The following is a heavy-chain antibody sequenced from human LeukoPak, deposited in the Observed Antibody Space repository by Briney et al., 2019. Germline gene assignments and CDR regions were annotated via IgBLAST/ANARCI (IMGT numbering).Heavy chain of an antibody. CDR2: LYYGGRT. J-gene: IGHJ4*02. CDR3: ARHEGRRDDYIDY. V-gene: IGHV4-59*08. CDR1: GASISGYY. Sequence: SETLSLTCTVSGASISGYYWSWIRQPPGKGLEWVGYLYYGGRTTYSPSLKSRVTFSVDTSKNQFSLRLYSVTAADTAVYYCARHEGRRDDYIDYWGQGTLVTVSS.